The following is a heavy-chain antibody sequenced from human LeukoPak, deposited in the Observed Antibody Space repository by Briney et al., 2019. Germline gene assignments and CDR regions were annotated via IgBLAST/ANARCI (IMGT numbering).Heavy chain of an antibody. CDR3: ARGVPDEAPHFDY. D-gene: IGHD2-2*01. CDR1: GGSISSGSYY. CDR2: IYTSWST. V-gene: IGHV4-61*02. Sequence: PSETLSLTCTVSGGSISSGSYYWSWIRQPAGKGLEWIGRIYTSWSTNYNPSLKSRVTISVDTSKNQFSLKLSSVTAADTAVYYCARGVPDEAPHFDYWGQGTLVTVSS. J-gene: IGHJ4*02.